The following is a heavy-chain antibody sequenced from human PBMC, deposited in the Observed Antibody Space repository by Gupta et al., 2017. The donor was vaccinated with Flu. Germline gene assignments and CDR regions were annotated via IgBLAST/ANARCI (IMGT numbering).Heavy chain of an antibody. Sequence: QEQLVESGGGVVQPGESLSLSCAASGFTFSRYVMHWVRQSPGKGLEWVALLSYDGSNKHYTHSVKGRFTVSRDNSRSTLSLQMDNLRREDTAIYYCARASTTYFDVWGRGTLVTVSS. CDR1: GFTFSRYV. D-gene: IGHD1-14*01. V-gene: IGHV3-30-3*01. CDR2: LSYDGSNK. J-gene: IGHJ2*01. CDR3: ARASTTYFDV.